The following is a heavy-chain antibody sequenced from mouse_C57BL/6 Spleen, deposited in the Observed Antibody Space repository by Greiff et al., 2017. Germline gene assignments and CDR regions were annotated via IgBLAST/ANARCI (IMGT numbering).Heavy chain of an antibody. V-gene: IGHV1-61*01. D-gene: IGHD3-2*02. CDR3: ARGSSGYPYAMDY. J-gene: IGHJ4*01. CDR2: IYPSDSET. Sequence: QVQLQQPGAELVRPGSSVKLSCKASGYTFTSYWMDWVKQRPGQGLEWIGNIYPSDSETHYNQKFKDKATLTVDKSSSTAYMQLSSLTSEDSAVYYCARGSSGYPYAMDYWGQGTSVTVSS. CDR1: GYTFTSYW.